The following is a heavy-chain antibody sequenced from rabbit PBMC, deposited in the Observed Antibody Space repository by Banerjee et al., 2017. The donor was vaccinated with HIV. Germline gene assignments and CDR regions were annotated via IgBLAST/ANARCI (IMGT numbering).Heavy chain of an antibody. V-gene: IGHV1S45*01. D-gene: IGHD4-2*01. Sequence: QEQLEESGGDLVKPGASLTLTCTASGFDLSSTYYICWVRQAPGKGPEWIACIYTSSGSTWYASWAKGRFTISKTSTTVDLKMTSLTVADTATYFCARNAYFGSRVYNLWGPGTLVTVS. CDR3: ARNAYFGSRVYNL. CDR2: IYTSSGST. J-gene: IGHJ4*01. CDR1: GFDLSSTYY.